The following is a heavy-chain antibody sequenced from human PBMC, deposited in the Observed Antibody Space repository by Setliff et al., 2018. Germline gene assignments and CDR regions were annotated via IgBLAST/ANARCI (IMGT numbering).Heavy chain of an antibody. CDR2: ISPYSGNT. J-gene: IGHJ4*02. D-gene: IGHD3-22*01. CDR1: GFGFTTFG. Sequence: GASVKVSCKTSGFGFTTFGFSWVRQAPGQGLEWLGSISPYSGNTNYPQWLQDRLTVTADTSTKTTYMELRSLTSDDTAVYYCARVQEYYDSSGYEGRYFDYWGQGTLVTVSS. V-gene: IGHV1-18*01. CDR3: ARVQEYYDSSGYEGRYFDY.